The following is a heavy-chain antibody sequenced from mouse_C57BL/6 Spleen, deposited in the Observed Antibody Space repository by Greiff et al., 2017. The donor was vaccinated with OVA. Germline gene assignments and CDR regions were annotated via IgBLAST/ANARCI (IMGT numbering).Heavy chain of an antibody. V-gene: IGHV1-50*01. CDR2: IDPSDSYT. CDR3: AIDSSGYEAY. J-gene: IGHJ3*01. D-gene: IGHD3-2*02. Sequence: QVQLQQSGAELVKPGASVKLSCKASGYTFTSYWMQWVKQRPGQGLEWIGEIDPSDSYTNYNQKFKGKATLTVDTSSSTAYMQLSSLTSEDSAVYYCAIDSSGYEAYWGQGTLVTVSA. CDR1: GYTFTSYW.